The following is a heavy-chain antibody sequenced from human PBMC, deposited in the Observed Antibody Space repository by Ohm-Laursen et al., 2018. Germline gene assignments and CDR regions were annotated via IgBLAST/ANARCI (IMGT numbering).Heavy chain of an antibody. CDR3: ATASPYSGDDY. CDR1: GFSVNNNY. CDR2: IHSDGNT. Sequence: SLRLSCAASGFSVNNNYMRWVRQAPGKGLEWVSVIHSDGNTYYEDSVKGRITISRDNSKNTLYLQMKSLRDEDTAVYYCATASPYSGDDYWGQGTLVNVSS. D-gene: IGHD6-25*01. J-gene: IGHJ4*02. V-gene: IGHV3-53*01.